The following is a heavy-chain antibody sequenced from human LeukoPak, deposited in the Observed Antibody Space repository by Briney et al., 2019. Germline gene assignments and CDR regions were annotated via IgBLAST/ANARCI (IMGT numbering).Heavy chain of an antibody. D-gene: IGHD3-10*01. CDR1: GGTFNSHA. V-gene: IGHV1-69*01. J-gene: IGHJ4*02. CDR3: ARPGWTDIWVGDSPFDF. CDR2: IIPFFGTA. Sequence: GASVKVSCKASGGTFNSHAISWVRQAPGQGLEWMGGIIPFFGTANYAQKFQGRVTITADESTSTVYMELSSLRSEDTAVYYCARPGWTDIWVGDSPFDFWGQGTLVTVSS.